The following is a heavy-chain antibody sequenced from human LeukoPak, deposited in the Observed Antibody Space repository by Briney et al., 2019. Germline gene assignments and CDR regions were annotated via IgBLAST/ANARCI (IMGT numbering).Heavy chain of an antibody. D-gene: IGHD5-18*01. CDR2: IYHSGST. CDR3: ARGGGGYTYGKPIEF. V-gene: IGHV4-4*02. Sequence: PSGTLSLTCAVSGGSISSSNWWSWVRQPPGKGLEWIGEIYHSGSTNYNPSLKSRVTISVDTSKNRFSLALSSVTVADTAVYYCARGGGGYTYGKPIEFWGQGTLVTVSS. CDR1: GGSISSSNW. J-gene: IGHJ4*02.